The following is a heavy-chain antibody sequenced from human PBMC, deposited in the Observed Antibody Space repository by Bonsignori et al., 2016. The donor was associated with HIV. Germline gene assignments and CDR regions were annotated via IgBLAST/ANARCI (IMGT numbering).Heavy chain of an antibody. J-gene: IGHJ4*02. D-gene: IGHD6-19*01. CDR3: ARIGPVADYYFDY. CDR2: INPSGGST. Sequence: WVRQAPGQGLEWMGIINPSGGSTSYAQKFQGRVTMTRDTSTSTVYMELSSLRSEDTAVYYCARIGPVADYYFDYWGQGTLVTVSS. V-gene: IGHV1-46*01.